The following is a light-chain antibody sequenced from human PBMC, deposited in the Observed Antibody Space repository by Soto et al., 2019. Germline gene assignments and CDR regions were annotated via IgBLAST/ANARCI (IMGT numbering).Light chain of an antibody. CDR3: LQHYNFAWT. CDR1: QDIRNS. CDR2: AAV. V-gene: IGKV1-6*01. J-gene: IGKJ1*01. Sequence: AIQMTQSPSSLSAAGGDRVTITCRARQDIRNSLAWYQQNPGKAANLLIFAAVNLQNGFPSRFRGGGSGTHFTLTTSLLQPQDVATYYCLQHYNFAWTLGQGTKVDIK.